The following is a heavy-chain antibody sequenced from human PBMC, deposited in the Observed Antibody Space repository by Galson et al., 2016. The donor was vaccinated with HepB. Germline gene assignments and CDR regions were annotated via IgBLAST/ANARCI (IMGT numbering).Heavy chain of an antibody. V-gene: IGHV3-23*01. D-gene: IGHD6-19*01. J-gene: IGHJ4*02. CDR2: IGPTGADT. Sequence: SLRLSCAASGFTFRNYAMTWVRQAPGKGLAWVSIIGPTGADTYYPDSVKGRFTISRDNSKNALYLHLSSLRAEDTAVYYCAGDRTDNGWFLGHWGQGTLVTVSS. CDR3: AGDRTDNGWFLGH. CDR1: GFTFRNYA.